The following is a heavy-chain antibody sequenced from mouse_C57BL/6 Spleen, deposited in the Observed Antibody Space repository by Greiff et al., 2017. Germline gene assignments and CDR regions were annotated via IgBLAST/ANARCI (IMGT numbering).Heavy chain of an antibody. CDR1: GYTFTDYE. Sequence: QVQLQQSGAELVRPGASVTLSCKASGYTFTDYEMHWVKQTPVHGLEWIGAIAPETGGTAYNQKFKGKDILTADKSSSTAYMELLSLTSEDSAVYYCTRRSSNADFDYWGQGTTLTVSS. D-gene: IGHD2-5*01. CDR3: TRRSSNADFDY. CDR2: IAPETGGT. V-gene: IGHV1-15*01. J-gene: IGHJ2*01.